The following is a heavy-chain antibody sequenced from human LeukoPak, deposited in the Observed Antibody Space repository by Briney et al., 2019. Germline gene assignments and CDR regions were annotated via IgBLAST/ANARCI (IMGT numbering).Heavy chain of an antibody. CDR3: AKDSAKKYDDY. D-gene: IGHD2/OR15-2a*01. CDR2: ISGSDGST. Sequence: GSLRLSCAASGFTFSRYAMSWVRQAPGKGLEWVSGISGSDGSTNYADSVKGRFTISRENSKNTLYLQMNSMRAEDTAVYYCAKDSAKKYDDYWGQGTLVTVSS. J-gene: IGHJ4*02. V-gene: IGHV3-23*01. CDR1: GFTFSRYA.